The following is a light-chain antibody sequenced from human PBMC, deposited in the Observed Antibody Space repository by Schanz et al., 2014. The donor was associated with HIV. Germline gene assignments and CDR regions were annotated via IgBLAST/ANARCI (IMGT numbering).Light chain of an antibody. CDR3: SSYASSTTVL. V-gene: IGLV2-8*01. CDR2: EVI. Sequence: QSVLTQPPSASGSPGQSVTISCTGTSSDVGGYKYVSWYQQHPGKAPRLMIYEVIKRPSGVPDRFSGSKSGNTASLTVSGLQSEDEADYYCSSYASSTTVLFGGGTKLTVL. J-gene: IGLJ2*01. CDR1: SSDVGGYKY.